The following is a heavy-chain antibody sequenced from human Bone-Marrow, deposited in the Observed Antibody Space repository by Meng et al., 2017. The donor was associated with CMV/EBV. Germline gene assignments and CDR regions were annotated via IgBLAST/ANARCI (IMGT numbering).Heavy chain of an antibody. CDR1: GYTFTGYY. CDR2: INPNSGGT. J-gene: IGHJ5*02. Sequence: ASVKVSCKASGYTFTGYYMHWVRQAPGQGLEWMGWINPNSGGTNYAQKFQGRVTMTRDTSISTAYMELSRLRSDDTAVYYCARAIPVPANFNWFDPYAPVTLFPFSS. V-gene: IGHV1-2*02. CDR3: ARAIPVPANFNWFDP. D-gene: IGHD2-2*01.